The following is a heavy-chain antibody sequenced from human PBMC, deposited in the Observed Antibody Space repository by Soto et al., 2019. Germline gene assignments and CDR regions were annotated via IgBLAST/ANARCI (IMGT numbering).Heavy chain of an antibody. D-gene: IGHD3-22*01. V-gene: IGHV4-30-4*01. CDR2: IYCSGST. CDR3: ASTYYYHSSGYFLQH. CDR1: GGSISSGENY. J-gene: IGHJ1*01. Sequence: QVQLQESGPGQVKPSQTLSLTCTVSGGSISSGENYWSWIRQPAGKGLEWIGYIYCSGSTYYNPSLKSRVTISVDTSKNQFSLKLSSVTAADTAVYYCASTYYYHSSGYFLQHWGQGTLVAVSS.